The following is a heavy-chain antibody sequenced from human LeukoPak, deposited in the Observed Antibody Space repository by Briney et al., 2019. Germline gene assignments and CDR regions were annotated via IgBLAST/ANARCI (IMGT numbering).Heavy chain of an antibody. D-gene: IGHD6-13*01. CDR3: TRGGAAAGTMDY. J-gene: IGHJ4*02. V-gene: IGHV3-49*04. CDR1: GFTFGDYA. Sequence: GGSLRLSCTASGFTFGDYAMSWVRQAPGKGLEWVGFIRSKAYGGTTEYAASVKGRFTISRDDSKSIAYLQMNSLKTEDTAVYYCTRGGAAAGTMDYWGQGTLVTVSS. CDR2: IRSKAYGGTT.